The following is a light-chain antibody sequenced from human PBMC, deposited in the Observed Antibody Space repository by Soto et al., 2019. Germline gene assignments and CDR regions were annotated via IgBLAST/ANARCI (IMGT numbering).Light chain of an antibody. Sequence: EIVLTQSPATLSLSPVERATLSCRASQSVSSYLAWYQQKPGQAPRLLIYDASNRATGIPARFSGSGSGTDFTLTISSLEPEDFAVYYCQQRSNWPKFGQGTKGDIK. J-gene: IGKJ1*01. V-gene: IGKV3-11*01. CDR2: DAS. CDR3: QQRSNWPK. CDR1: QSVSSY.